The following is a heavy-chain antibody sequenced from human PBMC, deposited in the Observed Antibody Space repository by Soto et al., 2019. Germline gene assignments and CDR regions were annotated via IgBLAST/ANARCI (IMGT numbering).Heavy chain of an antibody. V-gene: IGHV1-69*15. J-gene: IGHJ6*02. CDR2: DIPIFGSA. CDR1: GGNFKSYA. Sequence: VQVVQFGGEVKKPWFSGKVSCKASGGNFKSYAIRLVRPAPWQGPGWMGRDIPIFGSANYAQKFQGRVTITADESTSTAYRELSSLRSEDTAVYYCARHPRQNYYSGMDVWGQGTTVTVSS. CDR3: ARHPRQNYYSGMDV.